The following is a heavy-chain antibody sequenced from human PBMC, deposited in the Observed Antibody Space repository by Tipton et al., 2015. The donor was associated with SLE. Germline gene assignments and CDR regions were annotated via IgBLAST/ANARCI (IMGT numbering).Heavy chain of an antibody. J-gene: IGHJ4*02. CDR1: GGSITSSGNY. CDR2: MYYTGTT. V-gene: IGHV4-39*07. Sequence: TLSLTCTVSGGSITSSGNYWGWVRQPPGKGLEWIGTMYYTGTTYYDPPLKSRVTISVDTSKNQFSLKLSSVTAADTAVYYCARDEYRYDATGYHLLGHFDFWGQGTLVTVSS. CDR3: ARDEYRYDATGYHLLGHFDF. D-gene: IGHD3-22*01.